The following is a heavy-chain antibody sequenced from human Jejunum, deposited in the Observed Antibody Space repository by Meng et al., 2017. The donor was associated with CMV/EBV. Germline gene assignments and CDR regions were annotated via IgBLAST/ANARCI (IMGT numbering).Heavy chain of an antibody. CDR3: AREYGSGYPPDY. Sequence: GGSSSSGGYYWHWIRQHPGKGLEWIGSIYYTGGTYYNPSLKSRISMSVDTSKNQFSLKLTSVTAADTAVYYCAREYGSGYPPDYWGQGTLVTVSS. J-gene: IGHJ1*01. D-gene: IGHD3-10*01. V-gene: IGHV4-31*02. CDR1: GGSSSSGGYY. CDR2: IYYTGGT.